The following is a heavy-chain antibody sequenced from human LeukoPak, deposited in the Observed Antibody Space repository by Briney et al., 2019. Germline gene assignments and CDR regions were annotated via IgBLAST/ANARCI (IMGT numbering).Heavy chain of an antibody. CDR2: TYYRSKWYN. CDR3: ARDQNRGLWTGDTNAFDI. J-gene: IGHJ3*02. V-gene: IGHV6-1*01. CDR1: GDSVSSNSVT. Sequence: SQTLSLTCAISGDSVSSNSVTWNWIRQSPSRGLEWLGRTYYRSKWYNDYAVSVKSRITINPDTSKNQFSLQLNSVTPEDTAVYYCARDQNRGLWTGDTNAFDIWGQGTMVTVSS. D-gene: IGHD3/OR15-3a*01.